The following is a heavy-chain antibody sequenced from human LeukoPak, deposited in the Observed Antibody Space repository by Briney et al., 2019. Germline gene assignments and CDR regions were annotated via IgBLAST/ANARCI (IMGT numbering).Heavy chain of an antibody. J-gene: IGHJ4*02. CDR1: GFTFSSHD. Sequence: GGTLRLSCAASGFTFSSHDMSWVRQAPGKGLEWVSSIIGSGGSTYYADSVKGRFTNSRDTSKNTLYLQMNSLRAEDTAVYYCAKGTYYYDSSGYYGGYYFDYWGQGTLVTVSS. CDR2: IIGSGGST. V-gene: IGHV3-23*01. CDR3: AKGTYYYDSSGYYGGYYFDY. D-gene: IGHD3-22*01.